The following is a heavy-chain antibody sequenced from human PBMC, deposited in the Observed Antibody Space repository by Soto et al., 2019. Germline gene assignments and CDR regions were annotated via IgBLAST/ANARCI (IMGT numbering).Heavy chain of an antibody. CDR2: IYWDDDK. V-gene: IGHV2-5*02. J-gene: IGHJ4*02. D-gene: IGHD6-19*01. Sequence: QITLKESGPTLVKPTQTLTLTCTFSGFSLSSTRMAVGWIRQPPGKALEWLALIYWDDDKRYSPFLKSRLTITKDTSKNQVVLTMSNMDPVDTARDYCAHIVVAGLGYYFDYWGQVTLVTVSS. CDR1: GFSLSSTRMA. CDR3: AHIVVAGLGYYFDY.